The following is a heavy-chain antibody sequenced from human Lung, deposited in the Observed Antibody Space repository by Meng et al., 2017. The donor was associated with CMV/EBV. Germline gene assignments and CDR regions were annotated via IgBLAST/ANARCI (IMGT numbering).Heavy chain of an antibody. CDR2: INPNSGGT. V-gene: IGHV1-2*02. D-gene: IGHD6-6*01. Sequence: ASVXVSXKASGYTFTDNYIYWVRQAPGQGLEWMGWINPNSGGTNYAQKFQGRVTMTRDTSTSTAFMDLSRLRSDDRAVYYCARVSTPGRPRSHFDSLGQGXLVTVSS. CDR3: ARVSTPGRPRSHFDS. J-gene: IGHJ4*02. CDR1: GYTFTDNY.